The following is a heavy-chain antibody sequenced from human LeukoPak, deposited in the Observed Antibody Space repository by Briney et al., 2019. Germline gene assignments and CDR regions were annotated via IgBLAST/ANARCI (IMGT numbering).Heavy chain of an antibody. CDR1: GFTFSSYW. D-gene: IGHD3-10*01. CDR3: AREGGSGSYWGGYYFDY. V-gene: IGHV3-7*01. J-gene: IGHJ4*02. Sequence: GGSLRLSCSASGFTFSSYWMSWVRQAPGKGLEWVANIKQDGSEKYYVDSVKGRFTISRDNAKNSLYLQMNSLRAEDTAVYYCAREGGSGSYWGGYYFDYWGQGTLVTVSS. CDR2: IKQDGSEK.